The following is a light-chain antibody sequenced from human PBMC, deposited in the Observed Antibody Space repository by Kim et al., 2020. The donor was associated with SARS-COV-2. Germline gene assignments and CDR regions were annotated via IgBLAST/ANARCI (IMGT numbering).Light chain of an antibody. J-gene: IGKJ1*01. CDR2: DSS. Sequence: FARVEGASYSSGASQSVCGAYLACDQQKPGLPPRLLVYDSSNRAPGIPHRFSGSGSGTDFTLTISRLEPEDYGVYYCQQYNSSRAFGQGTKVDLK. CDR3: QQYNSSRA. CDR1: QSVCGAY. V-gene: IGKV3D-20*01.